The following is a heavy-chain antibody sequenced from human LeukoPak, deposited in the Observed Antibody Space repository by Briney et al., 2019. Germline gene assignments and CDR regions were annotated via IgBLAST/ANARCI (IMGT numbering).Heavy chain of an antibody. Sequence: GGSLRLSCAASGFTFSSYSMNWVRQAPGKGLEWVSSISSSSSYIYYADSVKGRFTISRDNAKNSLYLQMNSLRAEDTAVYYCARDRDIVATIALQYYYGMDVWGQGTAVTVSS. CDR1: GFTFSSYS. CDR2: ISSSSSYI. J-gene: IGHJ6*02. CDR3: ARDRDIVATIALQYYYGMDV. V-gene: IGHV3-21*01. D-gene: IGHD5-12*01.